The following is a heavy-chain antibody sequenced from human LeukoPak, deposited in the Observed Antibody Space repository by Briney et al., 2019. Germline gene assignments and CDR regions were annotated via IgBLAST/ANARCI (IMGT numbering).Heavy chain of an antibody. CDR3: AREGGDYGGTPPLDY. J-gene: IGHJ4*02. V-gene: IGHV3-30-3*01. Sequence: PGGSLRLSCAASGFTFSSYAMHWVRQAPGKGLEWVAVISYDGSNKYYADSVKGRFTISRDNSKNTLYLQMNSLRAEDTVVYYCAREGGDYGGTPPLDYWGQGTLVTVSS. CDR1: GFTFSSYA. D-gene: IGHD4-23*01. CDR2: ISYDGSNK.